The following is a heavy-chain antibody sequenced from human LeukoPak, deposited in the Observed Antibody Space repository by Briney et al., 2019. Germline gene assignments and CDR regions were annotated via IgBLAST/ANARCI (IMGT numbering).Heavy chain of an antibody. CDR3: ARHGLRLYAFDI. V-gene: IGHV4-61*05. J-gene: IGHJ3*02. Sequence: PSETLSLTCTVSGDSITSSAFYWSWIRQPPGKGLEWIGYIYYSGSTNYNPSLKSRVTISVDTSKNQFSLKLSSVTAADTAVYYCARHGLRLYAFDIWGQGTMVTVSS. CDR2: IYYSGST. CDR1: GDSITSSAFY. D-gene: IGHD5-12*01.